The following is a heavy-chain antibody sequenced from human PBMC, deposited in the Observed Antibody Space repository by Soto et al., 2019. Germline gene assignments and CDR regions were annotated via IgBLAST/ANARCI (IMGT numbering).Heavy chain of an antibody. CDR3: ARHYNWKLGY. V-gene: IGHV4-39*01. J-gene: IGHJ4*02. Sequence: SETLSLTCTVSGGSIRTSTYSWGWIRQPPGKGLEWIGSMYYSGSMYHNPSLKSRVTMSVDTSKNQFSLKLSSVTAADTALYYCARHYNWKLGYWGQGTLVTVSS. CDR2: MYYSGSM. D-gene: IGHD1-20*01. CDR1: GGSIRTSTYS.